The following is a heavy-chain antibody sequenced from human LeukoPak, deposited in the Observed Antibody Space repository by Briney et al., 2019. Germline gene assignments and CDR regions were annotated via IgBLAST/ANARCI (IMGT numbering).Heavy chain of an antibody. Sequence: PGGSLRLSCAASGFTVSSRYMSWVRQAPGEGLEWVSVLYSGGNTYYADSVEGRFTVSRDNSMNTLYLQMNSLSAEDTAVYYCATCLRVVQGVIFAYWGQGTLVTVSS. CDR2: LYSGGNT. V-gene: IGHV3-53*01. D-gene: IGHD3-10*01. CDR3: ATCLRVVQGVIFAY. CDR1: GFTVSSRY. J-gene: IGHJ4*02.